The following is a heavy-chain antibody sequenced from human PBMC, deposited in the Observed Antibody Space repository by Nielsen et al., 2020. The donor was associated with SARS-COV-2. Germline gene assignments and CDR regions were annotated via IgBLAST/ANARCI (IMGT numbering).Heavy chain of an antibody. CDR1: GGSFSGYY. CDR2: INHSEST. J-gene: IGHJ4*02. D-gene: IGHD2-2*02. CDR3: ARRPRRYCSSTSCYTVSHYFDY. V-gene: IGHV4-34*01. Sequence: SETLSLTCAVYGGSFSGYYWSWIRQPPGKGLEWIGEINHSESTNYDPSLKSRVTISVDTSKNQFSLKLSSVTAADTAVYYCARRPRRYCSSTSCYTVSHYFDYWGQGTLVTVSS.